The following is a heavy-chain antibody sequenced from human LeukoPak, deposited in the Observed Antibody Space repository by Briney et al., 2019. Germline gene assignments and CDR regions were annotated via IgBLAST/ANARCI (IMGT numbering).Heavy chain of an antibody. CDR1: GFTFSSYA. CDR2: ISGSGGSA. J-gene: IGHJ4*02. CDR3: PRKYDSSGYYDH. D-gene: IGHD3-22*01. Sequence: GGSLRLSCVVSGFTFSSYAMNWVRQAPGKGLEWVSTISGSGGSANYADSVKGRFTVSRDNSENTLYMQMNSLRVEDTAVYYCPRKYDSSGYYDHWGQGTLVTVSS. V-gene: IGHV3-23*01.